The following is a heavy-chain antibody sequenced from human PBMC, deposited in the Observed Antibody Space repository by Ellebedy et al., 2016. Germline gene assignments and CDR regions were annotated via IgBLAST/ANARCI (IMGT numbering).Heavy chain of an antibody. Sequence: SETLSLXXIVSGGSISRYYWSWIRQSPGKGLEWIGYIYYTGVTYYNPSLKSRATISVDRSKNEFSLKLNSVSATDTAVYYCARDEGDSAFLGYWGRGILVTVSS. CDR2: IYYTGVT. CDR1: GGSISRYY. CDR3: ARDEGDSAFLGY. V-gene: IGHV4-59*04. D-gene: IGHD3-3*02. J-gene: IGHJ4*02.